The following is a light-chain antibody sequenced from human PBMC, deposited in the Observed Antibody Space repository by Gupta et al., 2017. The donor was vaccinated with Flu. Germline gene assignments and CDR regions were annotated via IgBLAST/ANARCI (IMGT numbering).Light chain of an antibody. CDR1: SVRSASKL. J-gene: IGLJ2*01. V-gene: IGLV6-57*01. CDR3: QSGDSRV. Sequence: GKTVTSSWTSRSVRSASKLVHWKQQGPGRSRTNVIFKDSQRTAGVPDRFSSSIDSSANSTSLTIAELEAEDEDDYYCQSGDSRVFGGGTKLTVL. CDR2: KDS.